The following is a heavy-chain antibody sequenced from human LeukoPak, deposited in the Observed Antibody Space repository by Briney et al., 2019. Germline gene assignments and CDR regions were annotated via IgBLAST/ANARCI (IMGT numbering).Heavy chain of an antibody. CDR2: ISSSGSTI. J-gene: IGHJ4*02. V-gene: IGHV3-48*03. CDR1: GFTFSSYE. D-gene: IGHD3-10*01. Sequence: GGSLRLSCAASGFTFSSYEMNWVRQAPGKGLEWVSYISSSGSTIYYADSVKGRFTISRDDAKNSPYLQMNSLRAEDTTVYYCARDLYYYGSGNYVPGFPDYWGQGTLVTVSS. CDR3: ARDLYYYGSGNYVPGFPDY.